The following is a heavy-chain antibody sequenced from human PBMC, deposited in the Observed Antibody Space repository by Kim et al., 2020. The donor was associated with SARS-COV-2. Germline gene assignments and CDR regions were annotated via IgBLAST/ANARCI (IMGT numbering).Heavy chain of an antibody. CDR3: MKGGWGWIWDH. CDR1: GFTFTGHA. J-gene: IGHJ4*02. V-gene: IGHV3-23*01. D-gene: IGHD2-21*01. Sequence: GGSLRLSCTTSGFTFTGHAMSWVRQAPGKGLEWVSSIDGSDGTTYYVDSVRGRCTISRDDSKNTLYLQMSALRGDDTAVYYCMKGGWGWIWDHWGQGTLVTVSS. CDR2: IDGSDGTT.